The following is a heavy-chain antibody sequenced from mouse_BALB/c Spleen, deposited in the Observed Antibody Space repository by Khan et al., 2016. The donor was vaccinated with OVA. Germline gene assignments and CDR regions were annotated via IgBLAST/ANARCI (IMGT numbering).Heavy chain of an antibody. J-gene: IGHJ3*01. D-gene: IGHD2-1*01. CDR3: ARRGVYGIFAY. V-gene: IGHV1-7*01. CDR1: GYTFTTYW. CDR2: INPSTGYT. Sequence: QVQLQQSGAELAKPGASVKMSCKASGYTFTTYWMHWVQQRPGQGLDWIGYINPSTGYTEYNQKFKDKATLTADKSSSTAYMQLNSLKSEDSAVYYCARRGVYGIFAYWGQGTLVAVSA.